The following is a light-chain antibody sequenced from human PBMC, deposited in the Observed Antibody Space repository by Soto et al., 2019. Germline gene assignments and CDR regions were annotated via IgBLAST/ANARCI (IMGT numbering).Light chain of an antibody. J-gene: IGLJ1*01. Sequence: QSVLTQPASVSGSPGQSITISCTGNSSDVGGYNYVSWYQQHPGKAPKLLINDVSNRPSGISDRFSGSKSGNTASLTISGLQAEDEADYYCSSYTSSTTNVFGTGTKATVL. V-gene: IGLV2-14*03. CDR3: SSYTSSTTNV. CDR1: SSDVGGYNY. CDR2: DVS.